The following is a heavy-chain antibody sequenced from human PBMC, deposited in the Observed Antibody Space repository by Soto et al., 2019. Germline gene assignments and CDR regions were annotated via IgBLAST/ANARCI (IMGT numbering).Heavy chain of an antibody. V-gene: IGHV3-23*01. D-gene: IGHD1-26*01. J-gene: IGHJ4*02. CDR2: ISAGGST. CDR1: GFTVSSYA. Sequence: GGSLRLSCAASGFTVSSYAMSWVRQAPGKGLEWVSTISAGGSTYYVDSVKGRFTISRDNSKNTLYLQVNSLRAEDTAIYYCAKGYSGSYFSIDYWGQGTLVTVSS. CDR3: AKGYSGSYFSIDY.